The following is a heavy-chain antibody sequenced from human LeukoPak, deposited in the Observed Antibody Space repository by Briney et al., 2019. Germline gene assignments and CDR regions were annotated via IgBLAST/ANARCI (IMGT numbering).Heavy chain of an antibody. D-gene: IGHD3-10*02. CDR2: ISSSDNTI. J-gene: IGHJ6*04. V-gene: IGHV3-48*03. CDR3: AELGITMIGGV. CDR1: GFTFSRYA. Sequence: GGSLRLSCAASGFTFSRYALNWVRQAPGKGLEWVSYISSSDNTIYYADSVKGRFTISRDNAKNSLYLQMNSLRAEDTAVYYCAELGITMIGGVWGKGTTVTISS.